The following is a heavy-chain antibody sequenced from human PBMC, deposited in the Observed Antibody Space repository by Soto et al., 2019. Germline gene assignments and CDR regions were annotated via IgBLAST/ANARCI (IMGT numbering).Heavy chain of an antibody. CDR2: IIPLHNTS. CDR3: AIWSNWNPLYYRGMDV. D-gene: IGHD1-20*01. CDR1: GGAFTNYS. Sequence: GALVKVSCKVSGGAFTNYSLNWVRHAPGQGLEWLGGIIPLHNTSNYSLKLLGRGSVTADISSNTVYMHLSGLTSDDTATYYCAIWSNWNPLYYRGMDVWGQGTTVTVSS. J-gene: IGHJ6*02. V-gene: IGHV1-69*08.